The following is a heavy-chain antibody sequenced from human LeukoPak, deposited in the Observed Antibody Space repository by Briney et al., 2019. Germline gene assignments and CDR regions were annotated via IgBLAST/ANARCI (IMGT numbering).Heavy chain of an antibody. Sequence: SEALSLTCTVSGYSISSGYYWGWIRQPPGKGLEWIGSIYHSGRTYYNPSLKSRATISVDTSKNQFSLKLNSVTAADTAVYYCARVVQSTDSSGFYLPEYFQHWGQGTLVTVSS. D-gene: IGHD3-22*01. CDR2: IYHSGRT. CDR1: GYSISSGYY. V-gene: IGHV4-38-2*02. CDR3: ARVVQSTDSSGFYLPEYFQH. J-gene: IGHJ1*01.